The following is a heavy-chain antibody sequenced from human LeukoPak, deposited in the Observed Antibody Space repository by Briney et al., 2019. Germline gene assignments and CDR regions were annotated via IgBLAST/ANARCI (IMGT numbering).Heavy chain of an antibody. CDR3: ARDSFDYSNYGSWAYYYYYGMDV. Sequence: GGSLRLSCAASGFTFSSYVMHWVRQAPGKGLEWVAVIWYDGSNKYYADSVKGRFTISRDNSKNTLYLQMNSLRAEDTAVYYCARDSFDYSNYGSWAYYYYYGMDVWGQGTTVTVSS. V-gene: IGHV3-33*01. CDR2: IWYDGSNK. J-gene: IGHJ6*02. D-gene: IGHD4-11*01. CDR1: GFTFSSYV.